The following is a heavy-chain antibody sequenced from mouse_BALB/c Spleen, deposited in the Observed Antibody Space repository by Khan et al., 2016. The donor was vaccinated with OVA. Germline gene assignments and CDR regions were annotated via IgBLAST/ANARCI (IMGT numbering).Heavy chain of an antibody. CDR2: IYPGSGNT. D-gene: IGHD1-1*01. J-gene: IGHJ2*01. CDR1: GFTFTDYY. V-gene: IGHV1-84*02. CDR3: AKGGYYGNSLFDY. Sequence: LVESGPELVKPGASVKISCKASGFTFTDYYINWVKQKPGQGLEWIGWIYPGSGNTKYNEKFKGMATLTVDKSSNSAYMQLSSLTSEDTAVYFCAKGGYYGNSLFDYWGQGTTLTVSS.